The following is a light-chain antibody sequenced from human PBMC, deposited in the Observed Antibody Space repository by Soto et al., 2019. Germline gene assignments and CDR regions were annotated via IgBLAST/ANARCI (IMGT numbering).Light chain of an antibody. CDR2: DAS. J-gene: IGKJ1*01. Sequence: EIVLTQSPATLSLSPGERATLSCRASQSVSSYLAWYQQKPGQAPRLLIYDASNRATGIPARFSGSGSGTDFTLTISSLEPEDFAVYYCQQRSNWPRTFGQGTKRDIK. CDR1: QSVSSY. V-gene: IGKV3-11*01. CDR3: QQRSNWPRT.